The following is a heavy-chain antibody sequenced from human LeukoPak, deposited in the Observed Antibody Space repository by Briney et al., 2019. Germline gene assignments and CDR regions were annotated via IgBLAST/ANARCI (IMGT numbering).Heavy chain of an antibody. CDR1: DFTASSNY. CDR2: IYSGGST. Sequence: CCASADFTASSNYVSLGQMAGKEGVELGSVIYSGGSTYYADSLKGRFTISGDNSNNTPYLQRNSLKAADTAMYYCARDKISSGYSHVAYWGQGNLVTVSA. J-gene: IGHJ4*02. CDR3: ARDKISSGYSHVAY. D-gene: IGHD3-22*01. V-gene: IGHV3-53*01.